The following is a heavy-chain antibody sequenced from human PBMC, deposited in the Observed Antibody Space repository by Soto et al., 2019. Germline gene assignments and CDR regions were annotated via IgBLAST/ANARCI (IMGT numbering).Heavy chain of an antibody. CDR3: AKLGGGYIFGPYLDY. J-gene: IGHJ4*02. D-gene: IGHD5-18*01. V-gene: IGHV1-3*04. CDR2: INTGNGNT. CDR1: GYTFTLYT. Sequence: QVQIVQSGAEVKKPGASVKVSCKTSGYTFTLYTIHWVRQAPGQRLEWMGWINTGNGNTKYSQRFPGRVTMSRDTSASTAYMELSSLTSEDTAVYYCAKLGGGYIFGPYLDYWGQGTLVTVSS.